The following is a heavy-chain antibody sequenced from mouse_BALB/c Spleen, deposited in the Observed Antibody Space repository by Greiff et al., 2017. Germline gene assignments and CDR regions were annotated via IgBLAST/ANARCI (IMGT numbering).Heavy chain of an antibody. J-gene: IGHJ4*01. V-gene: IGHV1-31*01. Sequence: VQLQQSGPELMKPGASVKISCKASGYSFTSYYMHWVKQSHGKSLEWIGYIDPFNGGTSYNQKFKGKATLTVDKSSSTAYMQLSSLTSEDSAVYYCASDYAMDYWGQGTSVTVSS. CDR3: ASDYAMDY. CDR1: GYSFTSYY. CDR2: IDPFNGGT.